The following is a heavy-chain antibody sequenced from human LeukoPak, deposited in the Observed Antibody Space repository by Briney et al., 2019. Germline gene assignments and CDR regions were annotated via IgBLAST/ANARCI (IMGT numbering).Heavy chain of an antibody. J-gene: IGHJ2*01. V-gene: IGHV4-39*07. D-gene: IGHD3-10*01. CDR1: GGSISSSSYY. Sequence: SETLSLTCTVSGGSISSSSYYWGWIRQPPGKGLEWIGSIYYSGSTYYNPSLKSRVTISVDTSKNQFSLKLSSVTAADTAVYYCARDPPYYYGSGSSWYFDLWGRGTLVTVSS. CDR3: ARDPPYYYGSGSSWYFDL. CDR2: IYYSGST.